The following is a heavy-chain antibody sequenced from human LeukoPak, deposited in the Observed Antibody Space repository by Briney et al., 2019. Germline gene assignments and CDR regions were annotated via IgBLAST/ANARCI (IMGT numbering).Heavy chain of an antibody. CDR1: GGSISSYY. D-gene: IGHD1-26*01. Sequence: PSETLSLTCTVSGGSISSYYWSWIRQPPGKGLEWIGYSNYIGITNYNPSLESRVTISVDTSKNQFSLKVTSVTAADTAVYYCARGVGATHFDYWGQGTLVTVSS. V-gene: IGHV4-59*01. CDR2: SNYIGIT. CDR3: ARGVGATHFDY. J-gene: IGHJ4*02.